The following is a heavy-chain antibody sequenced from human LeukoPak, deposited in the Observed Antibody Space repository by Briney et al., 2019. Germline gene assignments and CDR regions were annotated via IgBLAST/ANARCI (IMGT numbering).Heavy chain of an antibody. CDR1: GFTFDDYA. Sequence: GGSLRLSCAASGFTFDDYAMHWVRQAPGKGLEWVSGISWNSGSIGYADSVKGRFTISRDNAKNSLYLQMNSLRAEDTALYYCAKAAGYSSSWYWDYWGQGTLVTVS. CDR3: AKAAGYSSSWYWDY. V-gene: IGHV3-9*01. D-gene: IGHD6-13*01. J-gene: IGHJ4*02. CDR2: ISWNSGSI.